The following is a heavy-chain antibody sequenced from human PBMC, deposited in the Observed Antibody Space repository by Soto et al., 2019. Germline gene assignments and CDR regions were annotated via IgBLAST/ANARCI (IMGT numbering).Heavy chain of an antibody. CDR2: ISSSSSYI. D-gene: IGHD1-26*01. V-gene: IGHV3-21*01. CDR3: PREHHSPPPQSFAPDSFDV. Sequence: PGGSLRLSCAASGFPFSSYSMNWVRQAPGKGLEWVASISSSSSYIYYADSVKGRFTISRDNAKNSLYLQMNSLRAEDTAVYYCPREHHSPPPQSFAPDSFDVWGQGNLATV. CDR1: GFPFSSYS. J-gene: IGHJ3*01.